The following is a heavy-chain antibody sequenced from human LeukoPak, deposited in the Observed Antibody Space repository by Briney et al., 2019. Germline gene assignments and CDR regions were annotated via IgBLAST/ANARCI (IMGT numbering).Heavy chain of an antibody. J-gene: IGHJ4*02. D-gene: IGHD3-10*01. V-gene: IGHV4-34*01. Sequence: SETLSLTCAVYGGSFSGYYWSWIRQPPGNGLEWIGEINHSGSTNYNPSLKSRVTISVDTSKNQFSLKLSSVTAADTAVYYCARGGVLATCPTDYWGQGTLVTVSS. CDR3: ARGGVLATCPTDY. CDR2: INHSGST. CDR1: GGSFSGYY.